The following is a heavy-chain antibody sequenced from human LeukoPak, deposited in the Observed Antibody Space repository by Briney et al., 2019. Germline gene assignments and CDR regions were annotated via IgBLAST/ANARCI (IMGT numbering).Heavy chain of an antibody. D-gene: IGHD3-16*01. J-gene: IGHJ4*02. CDR1: GGSISSSTSY. V-gene: IGHV4-39*01. Sequence: PSETLSLTCTVSGGSISSSTSYWGWIRQPPGKGLEWIGSIYYSGSTYYNPSLKSRVTISVDTSKNQFSLRLSSVTAADTAVYYCATYRPVWGIDYWGQGTLVTVSS. CDR2: IYYSGST. CDR3: ATYRPVWGIDY.